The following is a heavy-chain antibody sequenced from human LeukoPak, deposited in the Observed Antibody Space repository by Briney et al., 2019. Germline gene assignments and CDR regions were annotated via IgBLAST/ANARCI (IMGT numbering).Heavy chain of an antibody. CDR1: GYSFTSNW. V-gene: IGHV5-51*01. CDR3: ARQAYYYDSSGYYYPDYYYGMDV. D-gene: IGHD3-22*01. J-gene: IGHJ6*02. Sequence: GESLKISCKGSGYSFTSNWIGWVRQMPGKGLEWMGIIYPGDSDTRYSPSFQGQVTISADKSISTAYLQWSSLKASDTAMYYCARQAYYYDSSGYYYPDYYYGMDVWGQGTTVTVSS. CDR2: IYPGDSDT.